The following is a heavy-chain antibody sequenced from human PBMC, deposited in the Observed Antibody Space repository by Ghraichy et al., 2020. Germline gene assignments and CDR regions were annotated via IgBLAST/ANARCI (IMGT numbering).Heavy chain of an antibody. V-gene: IGHV3-64*01. CDR2: ISSNGGST. CDR1: GFTFSSYA. CDR3: ARDYDFWSGYDY. Sequence: GGSLRLSCAASGFTFSSYAMHWVRQAPGKGLEYVSDISSNGGSTYYANSVKCRFTISRDNAKNTLSLQMGSLRAEYMAVYYCARDYDFWSGYDYWGQGTLVTGSS. D-gene: IGHD3-3*01. J-gene: IGHJ4*02.